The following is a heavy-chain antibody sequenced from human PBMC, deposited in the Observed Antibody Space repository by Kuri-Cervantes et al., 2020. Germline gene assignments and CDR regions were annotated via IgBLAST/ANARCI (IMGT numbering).Heavy chain of an antibody. CDR1: GGSISSYY. CDR3: ARTSHYSFDY. V-gene: IGHV4-59*01. CDR2: IYYSGST. J-gene: IGHJ4*02. Sequence: GSLRLSCTVSGGSISSYYWSWIRQPPGKGLEWIGYIYYSGSTNYNPSLKSRVTISVDTSKNQFSLKLSSVTAADTAVYYCARTSHYSFDYWGQGTLVT.